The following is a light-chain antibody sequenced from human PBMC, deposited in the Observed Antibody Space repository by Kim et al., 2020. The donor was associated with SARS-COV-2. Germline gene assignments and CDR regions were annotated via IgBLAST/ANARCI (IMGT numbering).Light chain of an antibody. Sequence: QSVPISCTGTNGDVGGYNFVSWYQQHPGKAPKLVIYEVTKRPSGVPDRFSGSKSGNTASLTVSGLQSEDEAYYYCNSYAGNNHWVFGGGTQLTVL. CDR1: NGDVGGYNF. CDR2: EVT. V-gene: IGLV2-8*01. CDR3: NSYAGNNHWV. J-gene: IGLJ3*02.